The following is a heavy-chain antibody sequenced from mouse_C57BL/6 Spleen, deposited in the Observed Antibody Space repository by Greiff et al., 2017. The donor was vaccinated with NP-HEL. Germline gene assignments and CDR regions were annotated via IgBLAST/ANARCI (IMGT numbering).Heavy chain of an antibody. D-gene: IGHD4-1*01. CDR3: ARHEVGNWPYYAMDY. CDR1: GYTFTEYT. V-gene: IGHV1-62-2*01. Sequence: VKLMESGAELVKPGASVKLSCKASGYTFTEYTIHWVKQRSGQGLEWIGWFYPGSGSIKYNEKFKDKATLTADKSSSTVYMELSRLTSEDSAVYFCARHEVGNWPYYAMDYWGQGTSVTVSS. CDR2: FYPGSGSI. J-gene: IGHJ4*01.